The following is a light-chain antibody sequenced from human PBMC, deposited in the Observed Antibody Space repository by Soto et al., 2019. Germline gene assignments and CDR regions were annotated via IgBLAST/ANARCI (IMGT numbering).Light chain of an antibody. CDR3: QQCSNWPRT. V-gene: IGKV3-15*01. Sequence: EIVMTQSPATLSVSPGERVTLSCRASQSVSSNLAWYQQKPGQAPRLLIYQASTRATGIPARFSGSGSGTEFTLTISSLQSEDFAVYYRQQCSNWPRTFGQGTKVEIK. CDR1: QSVSSN. J-gene: IGKJ1*01. CDR2: QAS.